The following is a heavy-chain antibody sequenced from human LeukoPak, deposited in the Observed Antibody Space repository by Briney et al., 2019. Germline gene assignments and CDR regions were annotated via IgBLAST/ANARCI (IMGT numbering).Heavy chain of an antibody. Sequence: GGSLRLSCAPSGFSFTDYPMNWVRQAPGKGLECISNIRTTAEGAKYAYYADSVKGRVTISRDDGKNTLYLHMNSLRDDDTAVYYCATDQRYAFDYWGQGILVTVSS. CDR3: ATDQRYAFDY. CDR2: IRTTAEGAKYA. J-gene: IGHJ4*02. D-gene: IGHD3-9*01. V-gene: IGHV3-48*02. CDR1: GFSFTDYP.